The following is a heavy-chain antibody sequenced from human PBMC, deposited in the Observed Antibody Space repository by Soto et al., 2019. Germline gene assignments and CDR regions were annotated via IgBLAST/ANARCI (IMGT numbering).Heavy chain of an antibody. CDR3: ARGVGSSPPQY. CDR1: GGSVSVYY. V-gene: IGHV4-59*02. J-gene: IGHJ4*02. D-gene: IGHD1-26*01. Sequence: SETLSLTCTISGGSVSVYYCSWIRQSTGQGLEWIGYIYASGSPYYNPSLRSRVTISADTSKNQISLKLTSPTAADTAVYYCARGVGSSPPQYWGRGTLVTVSS. CDR2: IYASGSP.